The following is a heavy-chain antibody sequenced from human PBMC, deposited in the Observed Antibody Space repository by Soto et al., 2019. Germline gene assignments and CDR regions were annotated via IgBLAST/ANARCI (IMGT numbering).Heavy chain of an antibody. D-gene: IGHD3-22*01. CDR1: GFTFSSYD. Sequence: EVQLEESGGGLVQPGGSLRLSCAASGFTFSSYDMHWVRQVTGKGLEWVSTFGSSGDTYYPGSLKGRFTISRENAKNSLYLQMNSLRAEDTAVYYCARGGASHNSSYYYFGLWGQGTLVTVSS. J-gene: IGHJ4*02. CDR3: ARGGASHNSSYYYFGL. V-gene: IGHV3-13*04. CDR2: FGSSGDT.